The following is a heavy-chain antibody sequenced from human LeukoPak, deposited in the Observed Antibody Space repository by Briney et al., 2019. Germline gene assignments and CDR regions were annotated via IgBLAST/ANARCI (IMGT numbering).Heavy chain of an antibody. CDR3: ARVKADYYTVDY. D-gene: IGHD3-10*01. Sequence: KPSETLSLTCAVYGGSFSGYYWSWIRQPPEKGLEWIGEINHSGSTNYNPSLKSRVTISVDTSKNQFSLKLSSVTAADTAVYYCARVKADYYTVDYWGQGTLVTVSS. V-gene: IGHV4-34*01. CDR2: INHSGST. CDR1: GGSFSGYY. J-gene: IGHJ4*02.